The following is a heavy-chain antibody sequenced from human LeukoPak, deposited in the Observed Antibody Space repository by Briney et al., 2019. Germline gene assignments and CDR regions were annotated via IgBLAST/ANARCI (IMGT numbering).Heavy chain of an antibody. D-gene: IGHD6-13*01. Sequence: PGGSLRLSCSASGFTFSTYSMTWVRQTPGKGLEWISYMSGDGKTIFYADSVRGRFTISRDNSKNTLYLQMNSLRAEDTAVYYCAKVGLSSSYGYWGQGTLVTVSS. J-gene: IGHJ4*02. CDR3: AKVGLSSSYGY. V-gene: IGHV3-48*01. CDR1: GFTFSTYS. CDR2: MSGDGKTI.